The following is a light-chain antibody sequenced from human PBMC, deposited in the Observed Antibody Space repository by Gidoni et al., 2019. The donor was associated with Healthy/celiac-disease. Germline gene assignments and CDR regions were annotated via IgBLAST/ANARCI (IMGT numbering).Light chain of an antibody. J-gene: IGLJ1*01. V-gene: IGLV2-14*01. CDR2: DVS. CDR3: SAYTSSSTLV. CDR1: SSDVGGYNY. Sequence: QSALTQPASVSGSPGPSITISCTGTSSDVGGYNYFSWYQQHPGKAPKLMSYDVSNRPAGVSNRCSGSKSGNTASLTISGLQAEDEADYYCSAYTSSSTLVFGTGTKVTVL.